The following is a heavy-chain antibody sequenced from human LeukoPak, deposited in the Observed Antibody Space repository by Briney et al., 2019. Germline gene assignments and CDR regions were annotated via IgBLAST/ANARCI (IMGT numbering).Heavy chain of an antibody. V-gene: IGHV5-10-1*01. Sequence: GESLKISCKGSGYSFTSYWISWVRQMPGKGLEWMGRIDPSDSYTNYSPSFQGHVTISADKSISTAYLQWSSLKASDTAVYYCARVKTPYSSGYYPYFDYWGQGTLVTVSS. CDR3: ARVKTPYSSGYYPYFDY. D-gene: IGHD3-22*01. J-gene: IGHJ4*02. CDR2: IDPSDSYT. CDR1: GYSFTSYW.